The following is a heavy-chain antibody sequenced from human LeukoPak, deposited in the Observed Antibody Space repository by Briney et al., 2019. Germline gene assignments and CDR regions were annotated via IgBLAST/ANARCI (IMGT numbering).Heavy chain of an antibody. D-gene: IGHD6-13*01. CDR3: ARGGIAAAALVPLDY. CDR1: GGSITSYY. J-gene: IGHJ4*02. V-gene: IGHV4-59*01. Sequence: PSETLSLTCSVSGGSITSYYGSWVRQPPGKGLEWVGYIYYSGSTNYNPSLKSRVTIAVETSKNQFSLELSSVTAADTAVYYCARGGIAAAALVPLDYWGQGTLVTVSS. CDR2: IYYSGST.